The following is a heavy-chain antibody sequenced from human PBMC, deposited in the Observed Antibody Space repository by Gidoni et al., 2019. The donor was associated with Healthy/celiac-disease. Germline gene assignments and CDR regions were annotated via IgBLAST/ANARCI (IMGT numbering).Heavy chain of an antibody. D-gene: IGHD3-3*01. CDR2: ISYDGSNK. J-gene: IGHJ6*02. CDR1: GFTFSSYG. CDR3: ANGEAYYDFWSGYIYYGMDV. V-gene: IGHV3-30*18. Sequence: QVQLVESGGGVVQPGRSLRLSCAASGFTFSSYGMHWVRQAPGKGLEWVAVISYDGSNKYYADSVKGRFTISRDNSKNTLYLHMNSLRAEDTAVYYCANGEAYYDFWSGYIYYGMDVWGQGTTVTVSS.